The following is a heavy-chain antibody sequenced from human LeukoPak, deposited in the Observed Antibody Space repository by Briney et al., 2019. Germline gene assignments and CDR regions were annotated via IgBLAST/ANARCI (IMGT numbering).Heavy chain of an antibody. Sequence: GGALTLTCAASGFPFNTHWMDWIRQAPWAGVEGVGDMNLEWSENYHAGSVKGRLTISIENANNSLYLQVNSLTPDDAAGCFLSSEPQRSYWDWGQGTLVTVSS. CDR1: GFPFNTHW. J-gene: IGHJ4*02. CDR3: SSEPQRSYWD. CDR2: MNLEWSEN. D-gene: IGHD6-25*01. V-gene: IGHV3-7*01.